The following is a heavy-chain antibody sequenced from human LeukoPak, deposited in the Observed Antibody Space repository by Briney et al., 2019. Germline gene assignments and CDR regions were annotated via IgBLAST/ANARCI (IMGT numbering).Heavy chain of an antibody. V-gene: IGHV4-39*01. J-gene: IGHJ4*02. Sequence: SETLSLTCTVSGGSISSSSYYWGWIRQPPGKGLEWIGSIYYSGSTYYNPSLKSRVTISVDTSKNQFSLKLSSVTAADTAVYYCARLKDTAKDYWGQGTLVTVSS. CDR1: GGSISSSSYY. D-gene: IGHD5-18*01. CDR3: ARLKDTAKDY. CDR2: IYYSGST.